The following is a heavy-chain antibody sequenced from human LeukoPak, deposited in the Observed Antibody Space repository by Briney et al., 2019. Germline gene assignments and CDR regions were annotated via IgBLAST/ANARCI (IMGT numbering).Heavy chain of an antibody. CDR2: ISHDGSNK. CDR1: GFTFSSYG. J-gene: IGHJ5*02. CDR3: AKDTLLGYCSSTSCPTNWFDP. Sequence: GGSLRLSCAASGFTFSSYGMHWVRQAPGKGLEWVAVISHDGSNKYYADSVKGRFTISRDNSKNTLYLQMNSLRAEDTAVYYCAKDTLLGYCSSTSCPTNWFDPWGQGTLVTVSS. D-gene: IGHD2-2*01. V-gene: IGHV3-30*18.